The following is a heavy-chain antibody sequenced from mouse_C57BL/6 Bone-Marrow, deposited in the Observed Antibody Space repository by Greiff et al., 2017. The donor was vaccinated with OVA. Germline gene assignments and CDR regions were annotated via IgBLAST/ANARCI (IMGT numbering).Heavy chain of an antibody. CDR2: IYPRSGNT. J-gene: IGHJ2*01. CDR3: TRRYSNYPYYCDY. CDR1: GYTFTSYG. D-gene: IGHD2-5*01. Sequence: QVQLQQSGAELARPGASVKLSCKASGYTFTSYGISWVKQRTGQGLEWMGEIYPRSGNTYYNEKFKGKATLTADKSTSTAYMELRSLTSENSAVYFYTRRYSNYPYYCDYWGQGTTLTVSS. V-gene: IGHV1-81*01.